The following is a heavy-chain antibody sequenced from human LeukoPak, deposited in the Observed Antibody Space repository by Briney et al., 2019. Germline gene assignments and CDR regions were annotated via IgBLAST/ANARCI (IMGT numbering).Heavy chain of an antibody. Sequence: GGSLRLSCAASGFTFSSYDMHWVRQATGKGLEWVSTIGAAGEMFYPGSMKGRFTISRDDAKNSMYLQMNSLRAGDTAVYYCVRRLRGWSSGFDYWGQGILVTVSS. CDR3: VRRLRGWSSGFDY. V-gene: IGHV3-13*04. CDR2: IGAAGEM. D-gene: IGHD6-19*01. CDR1: GFTFSSYD. J-gene: IGHJ4*02.